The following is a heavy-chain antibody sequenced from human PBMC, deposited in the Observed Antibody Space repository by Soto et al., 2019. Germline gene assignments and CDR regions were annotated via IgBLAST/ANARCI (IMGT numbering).Heavy chain of an antibody. V-gene: IGHV3-23*01. CDR1: GFTFSNDD. CDR3: AKNIGGLSGYANFDY. J-gene: IGHJ4*02. CDR2: ITAGGFNT. D-gene: IGHD5-12*01. Sequence: EVQLLESGGDLVQPGGSLRLSCVASGFTFSNDDLSWVRQASGKGLEWVSGITAGGFNTYYADSVKGRFTISRENSKNTLYLQVNSLRAEDTAVYSCAKNIGGLSGYANFDYWGQGTLVTVSS.